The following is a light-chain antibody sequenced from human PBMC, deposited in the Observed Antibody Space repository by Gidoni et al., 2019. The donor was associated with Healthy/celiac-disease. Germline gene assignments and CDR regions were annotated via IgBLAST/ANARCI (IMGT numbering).Light chain of an antibody. CDR3: QQYGSSLLT. J-gene: IGKJ4*01. CDR2: GAS. V-gene: IGKV3-20*01. Sequence: EMVLTQSQGTLSLAPGDRAPLSGRTRQTVSSSYLAWYQQNPGPAPRLLIYGASSRATGIPDRFSGSGPGTDFTLTISRLEPEDFAVYYCQQYGSSLLTFGGGTKVEIK. CDR1: QTVSSSY.